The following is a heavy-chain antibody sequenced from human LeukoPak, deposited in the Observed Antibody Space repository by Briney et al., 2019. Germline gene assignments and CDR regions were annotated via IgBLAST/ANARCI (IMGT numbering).Heavy chain of an antibody. Sequence: NTSETLSLTCTVSGGSISSGGYSWSWIRQHPGKGLEWIGYIYYSGSTYYNPSLKSRVTISVDTSKNQFSLKLSSVTAADTAVYYCTRGDSSGCYQNAFDIWGQGTMVTVSS. CDR3: TRGDSSGCYQNAFDI. D-gene: IGHD6-19*01. J-gene: IGHJ3*02. CDR2: IYYSGST. CDR1: GGSISSGGYS. V-gene: IGHV4-31*03.